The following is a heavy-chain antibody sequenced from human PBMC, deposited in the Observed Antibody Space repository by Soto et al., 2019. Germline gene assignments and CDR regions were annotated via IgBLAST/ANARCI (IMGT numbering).Heavy chain of an antibody. V-gene: IGHV3-23*01. J-gene: IGHJ4*02. CDR2: VSSIGGMT. Sequence: VQLLESGGGLIQPGGSLRLSCVASGFTFSTYAMSWVRQAPGKGPEWVAVVSSIGGMTYYPDSVKGRFSISIDNSKNTLNLQMNVRRDEDTAVYNCAQERLPSCRGFDYWGQGTLFAVSS. CDR1: GFTFSTYA. D-gene: IGHD2-21*01. CDR3: AQERLPSCRGFDY.